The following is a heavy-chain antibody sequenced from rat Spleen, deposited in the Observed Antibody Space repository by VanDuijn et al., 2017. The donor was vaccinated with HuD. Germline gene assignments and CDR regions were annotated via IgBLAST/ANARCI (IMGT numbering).Heavy chain of an antibody. Sequence: EVQLVASGGGLVQPGGSLKLSCAASGLSFSNYDMAWVRQAPTKGLEWVSSISYDGTATYYRDSVKGRFTLSRDNAKNTQYLQKDSLRSEDTATYYCARLGITLGAGHWFAYWGQGTLVTVSS. CDR3: ARLGITLGAGHWFAY. J-gene: IGHJ3*01. CDR2: ISYDGTAT. D-gene: IGHD1-2*01. CDR1: GLSFSNYD. V-gene: IGHV5S13*01.